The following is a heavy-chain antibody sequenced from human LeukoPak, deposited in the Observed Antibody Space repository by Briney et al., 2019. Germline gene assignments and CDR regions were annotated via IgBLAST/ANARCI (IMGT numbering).Heavy chain of an antibody. D-gene: IGHD6-13*01. CDR2: INWNGGST. J-gene: IGHJ4*02. CDR1: GFTFDDYG. CDR3: AKDAPYFSSSWYYLDY. Sequence: GGSLRLSCAASGFTFDDYGMSWVRQAPGKGLEWVSGINWNGGSTGYADSVKGRFTISRDNAKNSLYLQMNSLRAEDTAVYYCAKDAPYFSSSWYYLDYWGQGTLVTVSS. V-gene: IGHV3-20*04.